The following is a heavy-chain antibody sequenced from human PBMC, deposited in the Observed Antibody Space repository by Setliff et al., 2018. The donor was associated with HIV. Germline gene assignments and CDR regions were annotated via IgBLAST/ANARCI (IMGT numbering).Heavy chain of an antibody. CDR1: GFIFSSYD. CDR3: VRGLARVIAH. V-gene: IGHV3-30*02. J-gene: IGHJ4*02. Sequence: PGGSLRLSCAASGFIFSSYDMHWVRQAPGKGLEWVAFIRYDGSNKYYVDSVKGRFTISRDNSKNTLYLQMNSLTAEDTALYYCVRGLARVIAHWGQGTLVTVSS. CDR2: IRYDGSNK. D-gene: IGHD2-21*01.